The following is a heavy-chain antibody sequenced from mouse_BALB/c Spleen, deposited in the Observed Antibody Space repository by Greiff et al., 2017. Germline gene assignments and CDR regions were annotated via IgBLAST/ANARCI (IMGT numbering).Heavy chain of an antibody. CDR1: GFTFSSYG. Sequence: EVQGVESGGDLVKPGGSLKLSCAASGFTFSSYGMSWVRQTPDKRLEWVATISSGGSYTYYPDSVKGRFTISRDNAKNTLYLQMSSLKSEDTAMYYCARQDYGSDAMDYWGQGTSVTVSS. J-gene: IGHJ4*01. D-gene: IGHD1-1*01. CDR3: ARQDYGSDAMDY. V-gene: IGHV5-6*01. CDR2: ISSGGSYT.